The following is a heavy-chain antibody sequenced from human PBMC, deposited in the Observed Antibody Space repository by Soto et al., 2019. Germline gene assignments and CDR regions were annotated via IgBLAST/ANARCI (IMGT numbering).Heavy chain of an antibody. CDR1: GYTFTGYY. J-gene: IGHJ6*02. V-gene: IGHV1-2*04. Sequence: ASVKVSCKASGYTFTGYYMHWVRQAPGQGLEWMGWINPNSGGTNYAQKFQGWVTMTRDTSISTAYMELSRLRSDDTAVYYCATSRLDYYYYGMDVWGQGTTVTVS. CDR2: INPNSGGT. D-gene: IGHD4-17*01. CDR3: ATSRLDYYYYGMDV.